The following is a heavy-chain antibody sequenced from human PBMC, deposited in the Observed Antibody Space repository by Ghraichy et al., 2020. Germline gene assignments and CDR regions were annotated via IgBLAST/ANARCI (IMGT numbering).Heavy chain of an antibody. D-gene: IGHD6-13*01. CDR1: GFTFSSYG. Sequence: GGSLRISCAASGFTFSSYGMHWVRQAPGKGLEWVAVISYDGSNKYYADSVKGRFTISRDNSKNTLYLQMNSLRAEDTAVYYCAKDYSSSWYAIDYWGQGTLVTVSS. V-gene: IGHV3-30*18. CDR3: AKDYSSSWYAIDY. J-gene: IGHJ4*02. CDR2: ISYDGSNK.